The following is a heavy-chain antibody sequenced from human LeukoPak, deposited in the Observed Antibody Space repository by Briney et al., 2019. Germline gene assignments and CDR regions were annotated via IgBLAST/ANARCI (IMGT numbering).Heavy chain of an antibody. J-gene: IGHJ3*02. CDR3: ARGVVVIAGGLSNAFDI. Sequence: GRSLRLSCAASGFTFSSYDMHWVRQATGKGLEWVSAIGTAGDTYYPGSAKGRFTISRENAKNSLYLQMNSLRAGDTAVYYCARGVVVIAGGLSNAFDIWGQGTMVTVSS. D-gene: IGHD2-21*01. V-gene: IGHV3-13*01. CDR1: GFTFSSYD. CDR2: IGTAGDT.